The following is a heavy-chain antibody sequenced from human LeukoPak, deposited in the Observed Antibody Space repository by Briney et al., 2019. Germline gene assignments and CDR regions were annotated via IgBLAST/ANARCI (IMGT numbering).Heavy chain of an antibody. J-gene: IGHJ4*02. CDR2: IKTDGSST. Sequence: AGGSLRLSCAASGFTFSSYWMHWVRHAPGKGLVWVSRIKTDGSSTTYADSVKGRFTISRDNAKNTLYLQMNSLRVDDTAVYYCGPEAALGYWGQGTLVTVSS. CDR1: GFTFSSYW. V-gene: IGHV3-74*01. CDR3: GPEAALGY. D-gene: IGHD6-13*01.